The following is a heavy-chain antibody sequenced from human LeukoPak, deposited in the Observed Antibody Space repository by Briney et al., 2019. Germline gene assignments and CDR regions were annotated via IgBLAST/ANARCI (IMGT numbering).Heavy chain of an antibody. CDR2: ISGSGGST. V-gene: IGHV3-23*01. Sequence: GGFLRLSCAASGSTFSSYAMSWVRQAPGRGLEWVSAISGSGGSTYYADSVKGRFTISRDNAKNSLYLQMNSLRAEDTAVYYCASGGGGWPLSYYYGMDVWGQGTTITVSS. D-gene: IGHD6-19*01. CDR3: ASGGGGWPLSYYYGMDV. J-gene: IGHJ6*02. CDR1: GSTFSSYA.